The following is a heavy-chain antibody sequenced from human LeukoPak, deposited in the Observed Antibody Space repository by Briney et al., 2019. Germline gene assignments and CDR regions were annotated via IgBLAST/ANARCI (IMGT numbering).Heavy chain of an antibody. D-gene: IGHD2-15*01. CDR2: IYSGGST. CDR1: GFTVSSNC. J-gene: IGHJ4*02. CDR3: ARAPPGYCSGGSCYPFDY. V-gene: IGHV3-66*01. Sequence: GGSLRLSCAASGFTVSSNCMSWVRQAPGKGLEWVSVIYSGGSTYYADSVKGRFTISRDNSKNTLYLQMNSLRAEDTAVYYCARAPPGYCSGGSCYPFDYWGQGTLVTVSS.